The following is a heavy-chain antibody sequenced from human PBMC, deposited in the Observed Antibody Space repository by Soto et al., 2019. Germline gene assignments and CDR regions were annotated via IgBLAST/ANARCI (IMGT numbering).Heavy chain of an antibody. CDR2: IIPIFGTA. D-gene: IGHD2-15*01. V-gene: IGHV1-69*13. Sequence: SVKVSCKASGGTFSSYAISWVRQAPGQGLEWMGGIIPIFGTANYAQKFQGRVTITADESTSTAYMELSSLRSEDTAVYYCARDIVVVVAATKIYYYYGMDVRGQGTTVTVSS. CDR3: ARDIVVVVAATKIYYYYGMDV. J-gene: IGHJ6*02. CDR1: GGTFSSYA.